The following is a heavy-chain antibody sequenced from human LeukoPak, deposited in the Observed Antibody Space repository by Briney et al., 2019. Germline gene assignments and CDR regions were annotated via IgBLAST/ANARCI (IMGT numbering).Heavy chain of an antibody. D-gene: IGHD3-10*01. Sequence: ASETLSLTCAVYGGSISGYYWSWIRQPPGKGLEWIGCVYYGGSTNYNPSLKSRVTISVDTSKNQVSLKLSSVTAADTAVYYCARRAFYGSGEGWFDPWGQGTLVTVSS. CDR2: VYYGGST. J-gene: IGHJ5*02. CDR3: ARRAFYGSGEGWFDP. CDR1: GGSISGYY. V-gene: IGHV4-59*01.